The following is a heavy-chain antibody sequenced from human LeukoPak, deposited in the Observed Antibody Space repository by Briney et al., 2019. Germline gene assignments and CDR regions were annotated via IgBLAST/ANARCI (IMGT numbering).Heavy chain of an antibody. V-gene: IGHV4-34*01. D-gene: IGHD3-10*01. J-gene: IGHJ4*02. CDR2: INHSGTT. CDR3: ARSEGSGSTVLHY. Sequence: NASETLSLTCAVYGGSFSGYYWTLIRQPPGKGLEWIGEINHSGTTNYNPSLKSRVTISVDTPKNQFSLKLSSVTAADTAVYYCARSEGSGSTVLHYWGQGTLVTVSS. CDR1: GGSFSGYY.